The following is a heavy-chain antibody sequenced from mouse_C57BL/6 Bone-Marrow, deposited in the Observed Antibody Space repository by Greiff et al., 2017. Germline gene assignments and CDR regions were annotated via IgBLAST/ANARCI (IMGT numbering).Heavy chain of an antibody. Sequence: VQLQQSGAELVRPGTSVKMSCKASGYTFTNYWIGWVKQRPGHGLEWIGDIYPGGGYTNYNENFKGKVTLTADKSSSTAYMQFSSLTSEDSAIYYCARHSSYGYALDYWGQGTSVTVSS. J-gene: IGHJ4*01. D-gene: IGHD1-1*01. CDR2: IYPGGGYT. CDR1: GYTFTNYW. CDR3: ARHSSYGYALDY. V-gene: IGHV1-63*01.